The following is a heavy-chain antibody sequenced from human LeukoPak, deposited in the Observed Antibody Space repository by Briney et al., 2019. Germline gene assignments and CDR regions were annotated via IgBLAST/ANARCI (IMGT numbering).Heavy chain of an antibody. CDR3: AKDIYDMGFDP. J-gene: IGHJ5*02. Sequence: GGSLRLSCAASGFTFSSYAMSRVRQAPGKGLEWVSAISGSGGSTYCADSVKGRFTISRDNSKNTLYLQMNSLRAEDTAVYYCAKDIYDMGFDPWGQGTLVTVSS. CDR1: GFTFSSYA. D-gene: IGHD3-9*01. V-gene: IGHV3-23*01. CDR2: ISGSGGST.